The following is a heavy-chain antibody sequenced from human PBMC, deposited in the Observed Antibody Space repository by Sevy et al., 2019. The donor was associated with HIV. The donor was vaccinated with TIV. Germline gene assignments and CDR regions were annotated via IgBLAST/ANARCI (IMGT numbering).Heavy chain of an antibody. CDR2: IQYNGNNK. V-gene: IGHV3-30*02. J-gene: IGHJ4*02. CDR1: EFTFSHYG. Sequence: GGSLRLSCAASEFTFSHYGMHWVRQAPGKGLDWVTFIQYNGNNKNYADSVKGRFTISRDNSKNTLYLQMNSLRVEDTAIYYCARDPLISLGADLFDYWGQGTLVTVSS. CDR3: ARDPLISLGADLFDY. D-gene: IGHD7-27*01.